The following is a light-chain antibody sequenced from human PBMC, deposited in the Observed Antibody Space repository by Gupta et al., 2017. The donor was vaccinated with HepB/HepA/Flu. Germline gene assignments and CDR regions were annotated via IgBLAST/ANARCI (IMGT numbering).Light chain of an antibody. CDR2: GNY. J-gene: IGLJ1*01. Sequence: QSVLTQPPPVSGAPGQRVTMSCTWSSCNIGGNFDVHWYQQVPGTAPKLLIYGNYNRPSGVPDRFSGSKSGTSASLAITGLQAEDEADYYCQSYDRSLHGYVFGTGTKVTVL. V-gene: IGLV1-40*01. CDR1: SCNIGGNFD. CDR3: QSYDRSLHGYV.